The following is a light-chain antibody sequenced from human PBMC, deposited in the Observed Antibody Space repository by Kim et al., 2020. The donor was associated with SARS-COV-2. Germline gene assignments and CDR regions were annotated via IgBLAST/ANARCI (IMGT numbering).Light chain of an antibody. J-gene: IGKJ2*01. CDR3: QQYYSAPPT. CDR1: QSVLYSSNNKDY. Sequence: DIVMTQSPDSLAVSLGERATINCKSSQSVLYSSNNKDYLAWYQQKPGQPPKLLIYCASTRESGVPDRFSGSGSGTDFTLTISSLQAEDVAVYYCQQYYSAPPTFGQGTKLEI. CDR2: CAS. V-gene: IGKV4-1*01.